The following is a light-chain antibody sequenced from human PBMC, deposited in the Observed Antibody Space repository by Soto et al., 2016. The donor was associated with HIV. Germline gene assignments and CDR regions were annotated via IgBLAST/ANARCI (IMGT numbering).Light chain of an antibody. CDR2: AAS. J-gene: IGKJ2*01. CDR3: QQLDSYPRYT. V-gene: IGKV1-9*01. Sequence: IQMTQSPSFLSASVGDRVTITCRASQGITSYLAWYQQKPGKAPKLLIYAASTLQSGVPSRFSGSGSGTEFTLTISSLQPEDFATYYCQQLDSYPRYTFGQGPSWRSN. CDR1: QGITSY.